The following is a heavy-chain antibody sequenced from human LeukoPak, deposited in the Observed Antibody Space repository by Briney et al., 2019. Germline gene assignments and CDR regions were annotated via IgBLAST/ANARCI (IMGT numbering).Heavy chain of an antibody. D-gene: IGHD1-26*01. J-gene: IGHJ4*02. V-gene: IGHV3-30*04. CDR3: ATSLALVRFDY. CDR2: ISYDGGNK. CDR1: GFTFSSYA. Sequence: GGSLRLSCAASGFTFSSYAMHWVRQAPGKGLEWVAVISYDGGNKYYADSVKGRFTISRDNSKNTLYLQMNSLRAEDTAVYYCATSLALVRFDYWGQGTLVTVSS.